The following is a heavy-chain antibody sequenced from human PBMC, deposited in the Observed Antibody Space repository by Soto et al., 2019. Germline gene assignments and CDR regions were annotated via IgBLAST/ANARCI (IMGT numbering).Heavy chain of an antibody. D-gene: IGHD4-17*01. V-gene: IGHV1-18*01. Sequence: ASVKVSCKASGYTFTSYGISWVRQAPGQGLEWMGWISAYNGNTNYAQKLQGRVTMTTDTSTSTAYMELRSLRSDDTAVYYCARDIRRSRTTVTTKTFDYWGQGTLVTVSS. CDR3: ARDIRRSRTTVTTKTFDY. J-gene: IGHJ4*02. CDR1: GYTFTSYG. CDR2: ISAYNGNT.